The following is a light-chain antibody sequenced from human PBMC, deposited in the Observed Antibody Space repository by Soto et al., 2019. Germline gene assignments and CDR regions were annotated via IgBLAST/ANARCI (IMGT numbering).Light chain of an antibody. J-gene: IGKJ2*01. CDR3: QQYNDWPVT. Sequence: EIILTQSPATLSLSPGERATLSCRASQSVSSYLAWYQQKPGQAPRLLIYDASNRATGIPARFSGSGSGTDFTLTISSLEPEDFAVYYCQQYNDWPVTFGQGTYLEIK. V-gene: IGKV3-11*01. CDR1: QSVSSY. CDR2: DAS.